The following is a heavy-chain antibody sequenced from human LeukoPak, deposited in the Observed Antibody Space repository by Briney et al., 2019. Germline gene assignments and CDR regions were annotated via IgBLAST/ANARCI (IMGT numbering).Heavy chain of an antibody. CDR3: AKDMGNYGDYVPYFDY. J-gene: IGHJ4*02. CDR2: ISGDSSST. V-gene: IGHV3-43*02. CDR1: GFSFDDYA. D-gene: IGHD4-17*01. Sequence: PGGSLRLSCAASGFSFDDYAMHWVRQAPGKGLEWVSLISGDSSSTYYADSVKGRCTISRDNSKNSLHLQMNSLRTEDTALYYCAKDMGNYGDYVPYFDYWGQGTLVTVSS.